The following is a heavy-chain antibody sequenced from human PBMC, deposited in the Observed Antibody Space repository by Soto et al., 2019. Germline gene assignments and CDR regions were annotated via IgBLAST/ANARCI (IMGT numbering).Heavy chain of an antibody. Sequence: GGSLRLSCSASGFTFSSYAMHWVRQAPGKGLEYVSAISSNGGSTYYADSVKGRFTTSRDNAENSLYLQMNSLRPEDTALYYCVRSKGGYSYGTPFDYWGQGTLVTVSS. V-gene: IGHV3-64*04. CDR2: ISSNGGST. CDR1: GFTFSSYA. CDR3: VRSKGGYSYGTPFDY. J-gene: IGHJ4*02. D-gene: IGHD5-18*01.